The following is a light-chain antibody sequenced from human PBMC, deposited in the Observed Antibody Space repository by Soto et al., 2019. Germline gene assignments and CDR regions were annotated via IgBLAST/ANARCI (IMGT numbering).Light chain of an antibody. CDR1: QSASTN. V-gene: IGKV3-15*01. CDR2: GAS. Sequence: EIVLTQSPVTLSVSPGERATLFCRASQSASTNLAWYQHKPGQAPRLLIYGASTRATAIPARFSGSGSGTEFTLTINSLASEDFAVYYCQHYNSWPRIAFGQGTRLEIK. J-gene: IGKJ5*01. CDR3: QHYNSWPRIA.